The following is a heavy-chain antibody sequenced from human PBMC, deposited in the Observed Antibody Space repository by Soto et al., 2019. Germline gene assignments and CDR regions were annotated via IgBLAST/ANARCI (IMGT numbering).Heavy chain of an antibody. CDR1: GGSISRSGYF. CDR2: IYDSGST. CDR3: ARSSRSYFDY. Sequence: QVQLQESGPGLVKPSQTLSLTCTVSGGSISRSGYFWSWIRQHPGKGLEWIGYIYDSGSTYYNPSLKSRVSLSVDTSKNQYSLNLTSVNAADTARYYGARSSRSYFDYWGQGTLVTVSS. V-gene: IGHV4-31*03. J-gene: IGHJ4*02.